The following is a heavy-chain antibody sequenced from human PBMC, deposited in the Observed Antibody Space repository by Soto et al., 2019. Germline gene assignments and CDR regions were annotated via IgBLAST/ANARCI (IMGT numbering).Heavy chain of an antibody. CDR1: GYTFNRHG. CDR2: ISGYNGDI. J-gene: IGHJ4*02. CDR3: ARVRIVGAREIDF. D-gene: IGHD1-26*01. Sequence: QVHLVQSGGEVKKPGASVKVSCKASGYTFNRHGINWVRQAPGQALEWMGWISGYNGDINYEQKFQGRVTLSSDTLTSTVYLELKSLRFDDTAVYYCARVRIVGAREIDFWGQGTLVTVSS. V-gene: IGHV1-18*04.